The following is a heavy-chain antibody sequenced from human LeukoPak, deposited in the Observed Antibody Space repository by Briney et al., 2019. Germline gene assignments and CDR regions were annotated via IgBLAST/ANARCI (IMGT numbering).Heavy chain of an antibody. V-gene: IGHV1-8*03. CDR3: ARGITIFGVVSAFFDY. Sequence: GASVKVSCKASGYTFTSYDINWVRQATGQGLEWMGWMNPNSGNTGYAQKFQGRVTITRNTSISTAYMELSNLRSEDTAVYYCARGITIFGVVSAFFDYWGQGTLVTVSS. D-gene: IGHD3-3*01. CDR1: GYTFTSYD. J-gene: IGHJ4*02. CDR2: MNPNSGNT.